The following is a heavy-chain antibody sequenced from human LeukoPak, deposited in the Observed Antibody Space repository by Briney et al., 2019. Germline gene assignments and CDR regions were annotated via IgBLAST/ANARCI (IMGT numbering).Heavy chain of an antibody. J-gene: IGHJ4*02. D-gene: IGHD6-6*01. Sequence: ASVKVSCKASGYTFTGYYMHWVRQAPGQGLEWMGWINPNSGGTNYAQKFQGRVTMTRDTSISTAYMELSGLRSDDTAVYYCATGHLEYSSSTEFDYWGQGTLVTVSS. V-gene: IGHV1-2*02. CDR2: INPNSGGT. CDR3: ATGHLEYSSSTEFDY. CDR1: GYTFTGYY.